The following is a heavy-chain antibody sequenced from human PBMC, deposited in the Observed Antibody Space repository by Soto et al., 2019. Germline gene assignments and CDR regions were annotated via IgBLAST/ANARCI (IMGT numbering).Heavy chain of an antibody. V-gene: IGHV4-61*08. CDR1: GGSISSGGYY. Sequence: TSETLSVTCTVSGGSISSGGYYWSWIRQHPGKGLEWIGYIYYSGSTNYNPSLKSRVTISVDTSKNQFSLKLSSVTAADTAVYYCARGMGYFDYWGQGTLVTVSS. CDR2: IYYSGST. J-gene: IGHJ4*02. D-gene: IGHD2-8*01. CDR3: ARGMGYFDY.